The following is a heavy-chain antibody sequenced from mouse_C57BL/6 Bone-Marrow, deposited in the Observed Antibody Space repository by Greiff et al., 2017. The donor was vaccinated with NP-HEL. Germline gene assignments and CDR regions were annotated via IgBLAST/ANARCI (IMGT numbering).Heavy chain of an antibody. D-gene: IGHD1-1*01. CDR3: ARGYYGSSYVGYYFDY. J-gene: IGHJ2*01. CDR1: AYTFTTYP. Sequence: VQLQQSGAELVKPGASVKMSCKASAYTFTTYPIEWMKQNHGKSLEWIGNFHPYNDDTKYNEKFKGKATLTVEKSSSTVYLELSRLTSDDSAVYYCARGYYGSSYVGYYFDYWGQGTTLTVSS. V-gene: IGHV1-47*01. CDR2: FHPYNDDT.